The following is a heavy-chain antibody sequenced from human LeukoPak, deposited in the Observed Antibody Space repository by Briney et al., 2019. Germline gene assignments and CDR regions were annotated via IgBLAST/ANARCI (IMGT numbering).Heavy chain of an antibody. V-gene: IGHV4-59*01. J-gene: IGHJ5*02. CDR2: IYYSGST. CDR3: ARDRPAGSSSGWYRWFDP. Sequence: SETLPLTCTVSGGSISSYYWSWIRQPPGKGLEWIGYIYYSGSTNYNPSLKSRVTISVDTSKNQFSLKLSPVTAADTAVYYCARDRPAGSSSGWYRWFDPWGQGTLVSVSS. CDR1: GGSISSYY. D-gene: IGHD6-19*01.